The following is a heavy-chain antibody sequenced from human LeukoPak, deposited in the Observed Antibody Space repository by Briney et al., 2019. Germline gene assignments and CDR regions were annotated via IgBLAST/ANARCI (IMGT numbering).Heavy chain of an antibody. Sequence: PSETLSLTCTVSGVSISTYYWTWIRQPPGKGLEWIGNIDYSGNTKYNPSLKSRVTISVDTSKNHFSLKLSSVTAADTAVYYCARGAPNGQLSSIAARGLFDYWGQGTLVTVSS. CDR1: GVSISTYY. D-gene: IGHD6-6*01. J-gene: IGHJ4*02. CDR3: ARGAPNGQLSSIAARGLFDY. V-gene: IGHV4-59*01. CDR2: IDYSGNT.